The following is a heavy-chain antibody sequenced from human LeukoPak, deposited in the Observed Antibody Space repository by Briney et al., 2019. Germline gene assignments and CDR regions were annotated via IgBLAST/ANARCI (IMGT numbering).Heavy chain of an antibody. D-gene: IGHD1-26*01. CDR1: GFTFSSYA. J-gene: IGHJ4*02. CDR3: AKLSDGVGATRSYFDY. V-gene: IGHV3-23*01. CDR2: ISGSGGST. Sequence: PGGSLRLSCAASGFTFSSYAMSWVRQAPGKGLEWVSAISGSGGSTYYADSVKGRFTISRDNSKNTLYLQVNSLRAEDTAVYYCAKLSDGVGATRSYFDYWGQGTLVTVSS.